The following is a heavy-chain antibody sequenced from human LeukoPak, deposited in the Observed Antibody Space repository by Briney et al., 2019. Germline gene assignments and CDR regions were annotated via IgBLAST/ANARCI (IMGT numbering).Heavy chain of an antibody. J-gene: IGHJ5*02. CDR3: ARDGGYCSGGSCYHWFDP. D-gene: IGHD2-15*01. V-gene: IGHV4-61*02. CDR2: IYTSGST. CDR1: GGPISSGSYY. Sequence: SETLSLTCTVSGGPISSGSYYWSWIRQPAGKGLEWIGRIYTSGSTNYNPSLKSRVTISVDTSKNQFSLKLSSVTAADTAVYYCARDGGYCSGGSCYHWFDPWGQGTLVTVSS.